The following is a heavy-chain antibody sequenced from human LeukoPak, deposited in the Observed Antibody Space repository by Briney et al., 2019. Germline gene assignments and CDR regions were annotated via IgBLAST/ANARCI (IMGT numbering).Heavy chain of an antibody. CDR1: GYSISSGYY. CDR3: ARTPSSVPNWFDP. CDR2: IYHSGST. J-gene: IGHJ5*02. V-gene: IGHV4-38-2*02. Sequence: PSETLSLTCTVSGYSISSGYYWGWIRQPPGKGLEWIGSIYHSGSTYYNPSLKSRVTISVDTSKNQFSLKLSSVTAADTAVYYCARTPSSVPNWFDPWGQGTLVTVSS. D-gene: IGHD3-22*01.